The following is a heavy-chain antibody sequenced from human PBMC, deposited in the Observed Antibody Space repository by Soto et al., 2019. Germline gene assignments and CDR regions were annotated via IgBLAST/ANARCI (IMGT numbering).Heavy chain of an antibody. D-gene: IGHD5-12*01. CDR1: GGTFSSYA. CDR3: ARVLRGYDNYYGMDV. Sequence: SVKVSCKASGGTFSSYAISWVRQAPGQGLEWMGGIIPIFATANYAQKFQGRVTITADESTSTAYMELSSLRSEDTAVYYCARVLRGYDNYYGMDVWGQGTTVTVSS. CDR2: IIPIFATA. J-gene: IGHJ6*02. V-gene: IGHV1-69*13.